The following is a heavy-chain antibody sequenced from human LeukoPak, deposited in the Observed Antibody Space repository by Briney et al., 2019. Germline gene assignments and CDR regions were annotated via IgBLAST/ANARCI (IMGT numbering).Heavy chain of an antibody. Sequence: DSVKVSCKASRYTFTGYYVHWVRQAPGQGLEWMGWINPNSGGTNYAQKFQGRVTMTRDTSISTAYMELSSLRSDDTAVYYCARGIGQWLGIDYWGQGTLVTVSS. CDR3: ARGIGQWLGIDY. CDR1: RYTFTGYY. D-gene: IGHD6-19*01. J-gene: IGHJ4*02. CDR2: INPNSGGT. V-gene: IGHV1-2*02.